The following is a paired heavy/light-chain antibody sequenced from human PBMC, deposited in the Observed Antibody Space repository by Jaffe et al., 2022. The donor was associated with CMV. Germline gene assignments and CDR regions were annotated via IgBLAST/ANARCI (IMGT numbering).Heavy chain of an antibody. D-gene: IGHD5-18*01. V-gene: IGHV3-15*01. CDR2: IKSKTDGGTT. CDR3: TTDMTTVSDAAQSRPYTAMVYFDY. Sequence: EVQLVESGGGLVKPGGSLRLSCAASGFTFSNAWMSWVRQAPGKGLEWVGRIKSKTDGGTTDYAAPVKGRFTISRDDSKNTLYLQMNSLKTEDTAVYYCTTDMTTVSDAAQSRPYTAMVYFDYWGQGTLVTVSS. CDR1: GFTFSNAW. J-gene: IGHJ4*02.
Light chain of an antibody. CDR1: SSDVGSYNL. J-gene: IGLJ2*01. CDR2: EVS. CDR3: CSYAGSPV. V-gene: IGLV2-23*02. Sequence: QSALTQPASVSGSPGQSITISCTGTSSDVGSYNLVSWYQQHPGKAPKLMIYEVSKRPSGVSNRFSGSKSGNTASLTISGLQAEDEADYYCCSYAGSPVFGGGTKLTVL.